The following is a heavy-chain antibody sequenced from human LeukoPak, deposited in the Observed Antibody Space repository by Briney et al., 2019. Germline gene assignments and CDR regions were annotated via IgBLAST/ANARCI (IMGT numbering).Heavy chain of an antibody. CDR3: ARAVSGLGDFYYFDL. Sequence: SETLSLTCTVSGGSMSSYYWSWVRQPPGKGLEWLANIYYSGSTNYNPSLKSRVIISIDTSKNLFSLKLSSVTAADTAVYYCARAVSGLGDFYYFDLWGRGTLVTVSS. CDR2: IYYSGST. CDR1: GGSMSSYY. J-gene: IGHJ2*01. D-gene: IGHD2-21*01. V-gene: IGHV4-59*01.